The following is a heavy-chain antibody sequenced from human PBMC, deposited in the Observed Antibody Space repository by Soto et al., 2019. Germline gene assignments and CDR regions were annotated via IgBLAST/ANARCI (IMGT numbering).Heavy chain of an antibody. J-gene: IGHJ5*02. D-gene: IGHD6-19*01. V-gene: IGHV6-1*01. CDR2: TYYRSKWYY. CDR1: GDSVSSNSAA. CDR3: ARAQRSGAVAWFDP. Sequence: QVQLQQSGPGLVKPSQTLSLTCAISGDSVSSNSAAWNWVRLSPSRGLEWLGRTYYRSKWYYDYAVSVKRRIIINPDTSQNHFSLQLNSVTPDDTAVYYCARAQRSGAVAWFDPWGQGTLVTVSS.